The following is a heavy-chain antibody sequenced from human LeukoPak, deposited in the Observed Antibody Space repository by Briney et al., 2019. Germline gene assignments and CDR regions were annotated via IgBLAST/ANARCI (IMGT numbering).Heavy chain of an antibody. J-gene: IGHJ4*02. CDR3: ARSSVLRYFDWLFFFDY. Sequence: SVKLSCKASGGTFSSYAISWVRQAPGQGLEWMGAIIPIFGTANYAQKLQGRVTITADESTSTAYMEMNSLRSEDTAVYYCARSSVLRYFDWLFFFDYWGQGTLVTVSS. CDR1: GGTFSSYA. D-gene: IGHD3-9*01. V-gene: IGHV1-69*01. CDR2: IIPIFGTA.